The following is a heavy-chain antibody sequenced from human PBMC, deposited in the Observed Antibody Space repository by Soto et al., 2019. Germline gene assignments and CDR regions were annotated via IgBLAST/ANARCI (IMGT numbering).Heavy chain of an antibody. CDR3: ARGLAHVVVTSNFDI. CDR2: ICHSGST. Sequence: SETLSLTCAVSGGSISSGGYSWSWIRQPPGKGLEWIGYICHSGSTYYNPSLKGRVTISVDRSKNQFSLKLSSVTAADTAVYYCARGLAHVVVTSNFDIWGQGTMVTVSS. J-gene: IGHJ3*02. V-gene: IGHV4-30-2*01. D-gene: IGHD2-21*02. CDR1: GGSISSGGYS.